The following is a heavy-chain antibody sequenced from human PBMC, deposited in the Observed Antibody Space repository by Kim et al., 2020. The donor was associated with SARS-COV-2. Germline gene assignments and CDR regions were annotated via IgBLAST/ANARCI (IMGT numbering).Heavy chain of an antibody. J-gene: IGHJ6*02. Sequence: ASVKVSCKASGYTFTSYGISWVRQAPGQGLEWMGWISAYNGNTNYAQKLQGRVTMTTDTSTRTAYMELRSLRSDDTAVYYCARDGDIHYYGMDVWGQGTTVIVSS. D-gene: IGHD2-15*01. V-gene: IGHV1-18*01. CDR1: GYTFTSYG. CDR2: ISAYNGNT. CDR3: ARDGDIHYYGMDV.